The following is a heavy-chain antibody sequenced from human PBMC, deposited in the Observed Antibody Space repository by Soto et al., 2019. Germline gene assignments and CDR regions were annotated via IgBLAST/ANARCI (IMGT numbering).Heavy chain of an antibody. CDR1: GFTFSSYA. CDR2: ISGSGGST. Sequence: VQLLESGGGLVQPGGSLRLSCAASGFTFSSYAMTWVRQAPGKGLEWVSFISGSGGSTYYAESVRGRFTISRDNSNDTLHLQMNSLRAEDTAVYYCAKDVEYSGYDSGNDYWGQGTLVTVSS. V-gene: IGHV3-23*01. D-gene: IGHD5-12*01. J-gene: IGHJ4*02. CDR3: AKDVEYSGYDSGNDY.